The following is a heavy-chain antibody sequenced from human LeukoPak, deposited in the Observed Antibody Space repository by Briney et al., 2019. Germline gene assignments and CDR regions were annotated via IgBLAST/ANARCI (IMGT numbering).Heavy chain of an antibody. J-gene: IGHJ6*02. CDR3: ARAATNGCSGGSCYPYYYGMDV. CDR1: GGSISSGDYY. CDR2: IYYSGST. Sequence: PSETLSLTCTVSGGSISSGDYYWSWIRQPPGKGLEWIGYIYYSGSTFYNPSLKSRVTISVDTSKNQFSLKLSSVTAADTAVYYCARAATNGCSGGSCYPYYYGMDVWGQGTTVTVSS. V-gene: IGHV4-30-4*01. D-gene: IGHD2-15*01.